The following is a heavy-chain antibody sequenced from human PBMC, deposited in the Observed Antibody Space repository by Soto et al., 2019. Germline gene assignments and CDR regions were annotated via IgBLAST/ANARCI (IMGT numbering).Heavy chain of an antibody. J-gene: IGHJ4*02. CDR3: VKGSDVARQELDY. Sequence: QVQLVESGGGVVQPGRSLRLSCAASGFTFSNFGMHWGRQAPGKGLEWVAAISSDGSDKYYSDSVKGRFTISRDNSKNTLFLQMNSLRVEDTAVYYCVKGSDVARQELDYWGQGTLVTVSS. V-gene: IGHV3-30*18. CDR1: GFTFSNFG. CDR2: ISSDGSDK. D-gene: IGHD3-3*01.